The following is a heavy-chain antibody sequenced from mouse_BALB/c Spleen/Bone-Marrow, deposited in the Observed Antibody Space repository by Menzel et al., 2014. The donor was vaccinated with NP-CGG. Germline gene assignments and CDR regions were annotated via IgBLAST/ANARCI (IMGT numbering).Heavy chain of an antibody. D-gene: IGHD4-1*01. CDR3: ARELGHYAMDY. CDR2: IWGDGST. J-gene: IGHJ4*01. V-gene: IGHV2-6-7*01. CDR1: GFSLTGYG. Sequence: VQLVESGPGLVAPSQSLSITCTVSGFSLTGYGVNWVRQPPGKGLEWLGMIWGDGSTEYNSALKSRLSISKDNSKSQVFLKMNSLQTDDTARYYCARELGHYAMDYWGQGTSVTVSS.